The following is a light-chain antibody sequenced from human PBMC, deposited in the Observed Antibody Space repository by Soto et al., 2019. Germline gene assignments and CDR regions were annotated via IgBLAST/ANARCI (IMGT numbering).Light chain of an antibody. CDR1: QSIGTY. J-gene: IGKJ5*01. CDR2: AAS. Sequence: DIQMTQSPSSLSASVGDRVTITCRASQSIGTYVNWYQQKPGKAPKLLISAASNLEAGVPSRFRGSGSGTDFTFTISRLQPEDIATYYCQQYENLPTFGQGTRLEIK. V-gene: IGKV1-33*01. CDR3: QQYENLPT.